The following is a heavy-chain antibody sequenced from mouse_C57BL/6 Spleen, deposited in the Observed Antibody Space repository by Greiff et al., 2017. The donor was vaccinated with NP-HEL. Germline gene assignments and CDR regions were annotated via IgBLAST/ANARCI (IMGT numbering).Heavy chain of an antibody. D-gene: IGHD1-1*01. J-gene: IGHJ2*01. V-gene: IGHV1-22*01. Sequence: EVQLQQSGPELVKPGASVKMSCKASGYTFTDYNMHWVKQSHGKSLEWIGYINPNNGGTSYNQKFKGKATLTVNKSSSTAYMELRSLTSEDSAVYYCAITTEGSSYFYYWGQGTTLTVSS. CDR3: AITTEGSSYFYY. CDR2: INPNNGGT. CDR1: GYTFTDYN.